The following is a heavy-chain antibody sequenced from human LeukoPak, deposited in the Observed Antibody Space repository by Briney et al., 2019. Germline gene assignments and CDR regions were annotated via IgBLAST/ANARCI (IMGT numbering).Heavy chain of an antibody. J-gene: IGHJ4*02. CDR1: GGSISSRSYY. V-gene: IGHV4-61*02. Sequence: SQTLSLTCTVSGGSISSRSYYWSWIRQPAGKGLEWIGRIYTSGSTNYNPSLKSRVTISVDTSKNQFSLKLSSVTAADTAVYYSARSHWGYCSSTSCYNYYFDYWGQGTLVTVSS. CDR2: IYTSGST. D-gene: IGHD2-2*01. CDR3: ARSHWGYCSSTSCYNYYFDY.